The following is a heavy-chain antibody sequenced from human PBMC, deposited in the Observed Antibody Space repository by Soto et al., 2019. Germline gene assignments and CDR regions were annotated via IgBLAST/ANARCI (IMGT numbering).Heavy chain of an antibody. CDR1: GYTFTGYF. V-gene: IGHV1-2*04. Sequence: ASVKVSCKASGYTFTGYFMHWVRQAPGQGLEWMGWINPNSGGTNYAQKFQGWVTMTRDTSISTAYMELSRLSSDDTAVYYCARGAAAGTGGYYYYYYMDVWGKGTTVTVSS. CDR2: INPNSGGT. CDR3: ARGAAAGTGGYYYYYYMDV. D-gene: IGHD6-13*01. J-gene: IGHJ6*03.